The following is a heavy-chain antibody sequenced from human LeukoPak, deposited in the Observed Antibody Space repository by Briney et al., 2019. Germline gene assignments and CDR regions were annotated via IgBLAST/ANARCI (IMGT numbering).Heavy chain of an antibody. CDR3: AKAVWWLLPDY. V-gene: IGHV3-43*02. CDR2: ISASVGTP. D-gene: IGHD1-26*01. J-gene: IGHJ4*02. Sequence: SGGSLRLSCAASGFNVDDYAMHWVRQAPGKGLEWVSLISASVGTPYYADSVKGRFTISRDNSKSSLYLQMNSLRTEDTALYYCAKAVWWLLPDYWGQGTLVAVSS. CDR1: GFNVDDYA.